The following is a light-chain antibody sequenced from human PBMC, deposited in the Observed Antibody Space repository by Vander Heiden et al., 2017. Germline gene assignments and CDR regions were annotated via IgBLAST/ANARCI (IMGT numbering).Light chain of an antibody. Sequence: DIQMTQSPSSLSASVGDRVTITCQASQDISNYLNWYQQKPGKAPKLLIYDASNLETGVPARFSGSGSGTDFTFTISSLQPEDIATYYCHQYYNLPYTFGPGTKLEIK. CDR2: DAS. CDR1: QDISNY. J-gene: IGKJ2*01. CDR3: HQYYNLPYT. V-gene: IGKV1-33*01.